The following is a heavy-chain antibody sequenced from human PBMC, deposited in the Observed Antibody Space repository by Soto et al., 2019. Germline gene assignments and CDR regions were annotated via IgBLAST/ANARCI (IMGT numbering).Heavy chain of an antibody. V-gene: IGHV3-66*01. Sequence: GGSLRLSCAASGFTVSSNYMSWVRQAPGKGLEWVSVIHSGGSTYYADSVKGRFTISRDNSKNTLYLQMNSLRAEDTAVYYCARDRSTIYAFDIWGQGTMVTVSS. J-gene: IGHJ3*02. D-gene: IGHD3-3*01. CDR1: GFTVSSNY. CDR3: ARDRSTIYAFDI. CDR2: IHSGGST.